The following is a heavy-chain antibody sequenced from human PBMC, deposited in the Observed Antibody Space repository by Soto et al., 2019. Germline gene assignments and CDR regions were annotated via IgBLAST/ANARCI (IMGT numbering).Heavy chain of an antibody. V-gene: IGHV3-30*18. Sequence: QVQLVESGGGVVQPGRSLRLSCAASGFTFSSYGMHWVRQAPGKGLEWVAVISYDGSNKYYADSVKGRFTISRDNSKNTLYLQMNSLRAEDTAMYYCAKDGSGSYYFDYWGQGTLVTVSS. J-gene: IGHJ4*02. CDR2: ISYDGSNK. CDR3: AKDGSGSYYFDY. D-gene: IGHD1-26*01. CDR1: GFTFSSYG.